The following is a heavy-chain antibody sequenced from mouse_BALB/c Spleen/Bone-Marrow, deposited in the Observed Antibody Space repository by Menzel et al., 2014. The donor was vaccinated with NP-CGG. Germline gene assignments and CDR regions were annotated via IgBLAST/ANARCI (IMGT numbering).Heavy chain of an antibody. J-gene: IGHJ3*01. V-gene: IGHV5-4*02. D-gene: IGHD2-1*01. CDR2: ISDGGSYT. CDR1: GFTFSDYY. Sequence: EVKVVESGGGLVKPGGPLKLSCAASGFTFSDYYMYWVRQTPEKRLEWVATISDGGSYTYYPDSVKGRFTISRDNAKNNLYLQMSSLKSEDTAMYYCARGGGNYEGAWFAYWGQGTLVTVSA. CDR3: ARGGGNYEGAWFAY.